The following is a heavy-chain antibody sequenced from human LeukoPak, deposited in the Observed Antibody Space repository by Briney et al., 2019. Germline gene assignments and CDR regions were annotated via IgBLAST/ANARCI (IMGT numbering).Heavy chain of an antibody. J-gene: IGHJ6*02. CDR1: GGTFSSYA. V-gene: IGHV1-69*13. Sequence: GASVKVSCKASGGTFSSYAISWVRQAPGQGLEWMGGIIPIFGTANYAQKFQGRVTITADESTSTAYMELSSLRSEDTAVYYCARAQVDIVATIPLGALQLLNYYYGMDVWGQGTTVTVSS. D-gene: IGHD5-12*01. CDR3: ARAQVDIVATIPLGALQLLNYYYGMDV. CDR2: IIPIFGTA.